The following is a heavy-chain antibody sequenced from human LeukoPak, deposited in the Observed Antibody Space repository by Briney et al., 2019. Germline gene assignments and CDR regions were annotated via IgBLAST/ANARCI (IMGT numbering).Heavy chain of an antibody. CDR1: GFTFSSYG. CDR2: IRYDGSNK. D-gene: IGHD1-26*01. V-gene: IGHV3-30*02. CDR3: AKAMRIEVGAKGPGDAFDI. Sequence: GGSLRLSCAASGFTFSSYGMHWVRQAPGKGLEWVAFIRYDGSNKYYADSVKGRFTISRDNSKNTLYLQMNSLRAEDTAVYYCAKAMRIEVGAKGPGDAFDIWGQGTLVTVSS. J-gene: IGHJ4*02.